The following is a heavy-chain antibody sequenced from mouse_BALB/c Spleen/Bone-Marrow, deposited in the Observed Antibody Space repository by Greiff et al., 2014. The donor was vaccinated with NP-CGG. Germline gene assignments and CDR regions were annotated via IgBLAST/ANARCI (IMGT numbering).Heavy chain of an antibody. V-gene: IGHV1-54*01. CDR2: INPGSGGT. CDR1: GYAFTNYL. J-gene: IGHJ4*01. D-gene: IGHD4-1*01. Sequence: QVQLQQSGAELVRPGTSVKVSCKASGYAFTNYLIEWVKQRPGQGLEWIGVINPGSGGTNYNEKFKAKATLTADKSSSTAYMQLSSLTSDDSAVYFCATCLTGTSAMDYWGQGTSVTVSS. CDR3: ATCLTGTSAMDY.